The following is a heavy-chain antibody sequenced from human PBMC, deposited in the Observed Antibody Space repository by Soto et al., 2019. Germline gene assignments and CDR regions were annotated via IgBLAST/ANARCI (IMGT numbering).Heavy chain of an antibody. CDR2: IKKLSDGGKE. Sequence: PGGSLRLSCAASGFTFSKAIMNWVRQAPGKGREWVGRIKKLSDGGKEDYSSPVAGRFTISRDDSNSILYLQMKSLTSDDTRVYYCATGPRNNGSDYLFCVDLWGQGTTVTVSS. CDR1: GFTFSKAI. V-gene: IGHV3-15*01. D-gene: IGHD1-20*01. CDR3: ATGPRNNGSDYLFCVDL. J-gene: IGHJ6*02.